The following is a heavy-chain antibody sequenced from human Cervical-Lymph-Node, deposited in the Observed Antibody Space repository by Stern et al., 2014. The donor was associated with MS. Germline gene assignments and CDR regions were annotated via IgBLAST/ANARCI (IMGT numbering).Heavy chain of an antibody. J-gene: IGHJ4*02. CDR2: ISSTGRNI. V-gene: IGHV3-21*01. Sequence: VQLVESGGGLVKPGGSLRLSCAASGFTFSSYSMNWVRLAPGKGLESVSSISSTGRNIYYADSLKCRFTISRDSAKKSLYLQMNSLRAEDTAVYYCARDYYFDYWGQGALFTVSS. CDR3: ARDYYFDY. CDR1: GFTFSSYS.